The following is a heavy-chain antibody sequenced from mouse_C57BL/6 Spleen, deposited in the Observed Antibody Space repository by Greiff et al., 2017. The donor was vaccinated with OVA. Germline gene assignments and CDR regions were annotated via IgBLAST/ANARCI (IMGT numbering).Heavy chain of an antibody. Sequence: VKLMESGPGLVAPSQSLSITCTVSGFSLTSYGVHWVRQPPGKGLEWLVVIWSDGSTTYNSALKSRLSISKDNSKSQVFLKMNSLQTDDTAMYYCARHDGYDYAMDYWGQGTSVTVSS. D-gene: IGHD2-3*01. V-gene: IGHV2-6-1*01. J-gene: IGHJ4*01. CDR3: ARHDGYDYAMDY. CDR2: IWSDGST. CDR1: GFSLTSYG.